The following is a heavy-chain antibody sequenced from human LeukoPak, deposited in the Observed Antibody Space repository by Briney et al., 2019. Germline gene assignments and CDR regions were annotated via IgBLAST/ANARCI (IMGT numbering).Heavy chain of an antibody. J-gene: IGHJ4*02. CDR1: GYTFTGYY. V-gene: IGHV1-2*02. Sequence: ASVKVSCKASGYTFTGYYMHWVRQAPGQGLEWMGWINPNSGGTNYAQKFQGRVTMTRDTSISTAYMELSRLRSDDTAVYYCARWVYYDSSGYNDYWGQGTLVTVSS. CDR2: INPNSGGT. D-gene: IGHD3-22*01. CDR3: ARWVYYDSSGYNDY.